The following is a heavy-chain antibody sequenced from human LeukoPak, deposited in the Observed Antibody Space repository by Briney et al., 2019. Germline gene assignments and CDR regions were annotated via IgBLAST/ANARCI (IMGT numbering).Heavy chain of an antibody. D-gene: IGHD6-13*01. CDR3: ARDGVPTGIAAAGYFDY. V-gene: IGHV3-30-3*01. CDR2: ISYGGSNK. J-gene: IGHJ4*02. CDR1: GFTFSSYA. Sequence: PGESLRLSCAASGFTFSSYAMHWVRQAPGKGLEWVAVISYGGSNKYYADSVKGRFTISRDNSKNTLYLQMNSLRAEDTAVYYCARDGVPTGIAAAGYFDYWGQGTLVTVSS.